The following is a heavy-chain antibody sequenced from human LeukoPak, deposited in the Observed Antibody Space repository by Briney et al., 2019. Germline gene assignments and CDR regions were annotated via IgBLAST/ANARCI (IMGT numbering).Heavy chain of an antibody. V-gene: IGHV3-23*01. D-gene: IGHD5/OR15-5a*01. J-gene: IGHJ4*02. CDR2: ISGFGDTT. CDR1: GFIFSSYA. CDR3: VKLLSAVSTKFQY. Sequence: PGGSLRLSCAASGFIFSSYAMSWVRQAPGKGLEWVSAISGFGDTTYYADSVKGRFTISRDNSKNTLYLQMNSLRPEDTAIYYCVKLLSAVSTKFQYWGQGTQVTVSS.